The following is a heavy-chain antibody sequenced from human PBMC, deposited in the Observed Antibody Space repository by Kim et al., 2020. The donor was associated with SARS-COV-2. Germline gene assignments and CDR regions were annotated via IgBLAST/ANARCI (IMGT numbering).Heavy chain of an antibody. CDR3: ARKTRGDGDGAYYYYGMDV. Sequence: GGSLRLSCAASGFTFSRYSMSWVRQAPGKGLEWVSAISTSSTYIYYADSLKGRFTISRDNALYSLYLQMNSLRAEDTAVYYCARKTRGDGDGAYYYYGMDVWGQGTTVTVSS. V-gene: IGHV3-21*01. CDR1: GFTFSRYS. J-gene: IGHJ6*02. CDR2: ISTSSTYI. D-gene: IGHD3-10*01.